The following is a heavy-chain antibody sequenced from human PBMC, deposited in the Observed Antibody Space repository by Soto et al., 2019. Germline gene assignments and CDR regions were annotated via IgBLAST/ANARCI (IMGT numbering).Heavy chain of an antibody. D-gene: IGHD3-9*01. CDR3: ARLSEGDYDILTRFQKWFDP. CDR2: IYNTRST. CDR1: GGSINGYD. V-gene: IGHV4-59*08. Sequence: AETLSLTCTVSGGSINGYDWNWVRQPPGRGLEWIGYIYNTRSTNYNPSLKSRVTMSVDTPKNQFSLKLGSVTAADTAVYYCARLSEGDYDILTRFQKWFDPWGQGILVTVS. J-gene: IGHJ5*02.